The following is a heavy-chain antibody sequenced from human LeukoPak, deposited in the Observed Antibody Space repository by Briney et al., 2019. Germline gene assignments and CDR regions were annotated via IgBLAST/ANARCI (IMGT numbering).Heavy chain of an antibody. CDR3: ARVPYYYDSSGYYLIAYFGY. D-gene: IGHD3-22*01. CDR2: IYHSGST. V-gene: IGHV4-30-2*01. J-gene: IGHJ4*02. CDR1: GGSISSGGYS. Sequence: SGTLSLTCAVSGGSISSGGYSWSWIRQPPGKGLEWIGYIYHSGSTYYNPSLKSRVTISVDRSKNQFSLKLSSVTAADTAVYYCARVPYYYDSSGYYLIAYFGYWGQGTLVTVSS.